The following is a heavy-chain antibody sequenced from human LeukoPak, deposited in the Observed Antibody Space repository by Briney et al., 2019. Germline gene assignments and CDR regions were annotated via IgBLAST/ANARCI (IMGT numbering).Heavy chain of an antibody. CDR1: GYTLTELS. D-gene: IGHD2-15*01. CDR3: ATALYPDCSGGSCLVDY. J-gene: IGHJ4*02. Sequence: GASVTVSCTVSGYTLTELSMHWVRQAPGKGLEWMGGFDPEDGETIYAQKFQGRVTMTEDTSTDTAYMELSSLRSEDTAVYYCATALYPDCSGGSCLVDYWGQGTLVTVSS. CDR2: FDPEDGET. V-gene: IGHV1-24*01.